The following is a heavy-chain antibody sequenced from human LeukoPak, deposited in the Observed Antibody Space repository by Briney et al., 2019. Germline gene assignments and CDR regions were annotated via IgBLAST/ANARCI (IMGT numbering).Heavy chain of an antibody. CDR1: GFTYSSYW. D-gene: IGHD5-18*01. Sequence: PGGSLRLSCAASGFTYSSYWMSWVRQAPGKGLEWVANIKKDGSEKYYVDSVKGRFTISRDNAKNSLYLKMKSLRAEDTAVYYCARDNAPLMVNLGSDMDVWGKGTTVTVSS. V-gene: IGHV3-7*01. J-gene: IGHJ6*03. CDR2: IKKDGSEK. CDR3: ARDNAPLMVNLGSDMDV.